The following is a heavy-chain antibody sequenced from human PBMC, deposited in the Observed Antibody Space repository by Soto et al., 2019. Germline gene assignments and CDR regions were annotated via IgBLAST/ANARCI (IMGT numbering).Heavy chain of an antibody. V-gene: IGHV3-66*01. CDR3: ARYFSVKNDAFDI. CDR2: VYSGGST. Sequence: EVQLVESGGGLVQPGGSLRLSCAASGFTVTTNYMSWVRQPPGKGLEWVSVVYSGGSTYYADSVKGRFTVSRDNSKNTLYLQMNRLRAEDTAVYYCARYFSVKNDAFDIWGQGTVVTVSS. CDR1: GFTVTTNY. J-gene: IGHJ3*02. D-gene: IGHD4-17*01.